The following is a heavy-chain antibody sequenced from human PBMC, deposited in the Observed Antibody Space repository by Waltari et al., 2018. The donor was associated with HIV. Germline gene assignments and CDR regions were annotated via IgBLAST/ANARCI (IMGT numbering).Heavy chain of an antibody. V-gene: IGHV3-7*01. CDR3: AREALYDSSGYYFDY. CDR2: IKQDESEK. J-gene: IGHJ4*02. CDR1: AFTFNNYW. D-gene: IGHD3-22*01. Sequence: EVQLVESGGGLVQPGGSLRLSCATSAFTFNNYWMTWVRQAPGKGVEWVPNIKQDESEKYYVDSGKGRFTISSENAKNSLFLQMNSLRAEDMAVYYCAREALYDSSGYYFDYWGQGTLVTVSS.